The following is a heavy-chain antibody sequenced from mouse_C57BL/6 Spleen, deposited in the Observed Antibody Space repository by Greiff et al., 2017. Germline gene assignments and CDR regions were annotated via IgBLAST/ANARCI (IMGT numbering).Heavy chain of an antibody. D-gene: IGHD3-3*01. CDR2: IYPGDGDT. V-gene: IGHV1-80*01. Sequence: QVQLKQSGAELVKPGASVKISCKASGYAFSSYWMNWVKQRPGKGLEWIGQIYPGDGDTNYNGKFKGKATLTADKSTSTAYMQLSSLTSEDSAVYFCARRGPNFSFDYGGQGTTRTVAS. CDR1: GYAFSSYW. CDR3: ARRGPNFSFDY. J-gene: IGHJ2*01.